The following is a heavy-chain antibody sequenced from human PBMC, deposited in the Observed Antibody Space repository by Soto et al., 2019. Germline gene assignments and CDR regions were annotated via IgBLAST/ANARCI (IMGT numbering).Heavy chain of an antibody. D-gene: IGHD3-3*01. Sequence: EVQLVESGGGLVKPGGSLRLSCAASGFTFSSYSMNWVRRAPGKGLEWVSSISSSSSYIYYADSVKGRFTISRDNAKNSLYLQMNSLRAEDTAVYYCARDGDYDFWSDRLFDYWGQGTLVTVSS. CDR3: ARDGDYDFWSDRLFDY. CDR2: ISSSSSYI. V-gene: IGHV3-21*01. J-gene: IGHJ4*02. CDR1: GFTFSSYS.